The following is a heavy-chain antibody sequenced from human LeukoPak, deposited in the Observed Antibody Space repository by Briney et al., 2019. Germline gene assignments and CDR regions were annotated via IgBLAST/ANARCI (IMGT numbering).Heavy chain of an antibody. D-gene: IGHD4/OR15-4a*01. J-gene: IGHJ4*02. CDR3: AKGPLTRFDY. Sequence: GGSLRLSCAASGFTFSNYAMNWVRQAPGKGLEWVSAINGNGDSTYYADSVKGRFTISRDNSKNTLYLQVNSLRAEDAAVYYCAKGPLTRFDYWGQGTLVTVSS. CDR2: INGNGDST. CDR1: GFTFSNYA. V-gene: IGHV3-23*01.